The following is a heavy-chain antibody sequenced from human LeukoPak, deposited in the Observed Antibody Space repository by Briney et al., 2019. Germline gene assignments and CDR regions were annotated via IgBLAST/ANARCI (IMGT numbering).Heavy chain of an antibody. J-gene: IGHJ4*02. CDR3: ATSLGPLTEY. D-gene: IGHD7-27*01. V-gene: IGHV3-74*01. Sequence: GGSLRLSCAASGFTFSTYFMSWVRQAPGKGLVWVSRIKGDGSSTDYADSVEGRFTISRDNAKNILYLQMNSLRAEDTALYYCATSLGPLTEYWGQGTLVTVSS. CDR1: GFTFSTYF. CDR2: IKGDGSST.